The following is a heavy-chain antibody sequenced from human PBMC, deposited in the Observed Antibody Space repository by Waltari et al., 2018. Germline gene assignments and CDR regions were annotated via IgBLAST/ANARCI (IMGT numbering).Heavy chain of an antibody. CDR1: VGTFGTYA. D-gene: IGHD1-26*01. CDR2: IIPIYGTP. J-gene: IGHJ3*01. V-gene: IGHV1-69*12. Sequence: QVHLVQSGAEVRKPGSSVQVSCEASVGTFGTYAISWVRQAPGQGLEWMGGIIPIYGTPNYAQKFQGRVNVAADEVTTTAYMELSSLRSDDTAVYYCAKRIVGGPFDVWGQGTMVTVSS. CDR3: AKRIVGGPFDV.